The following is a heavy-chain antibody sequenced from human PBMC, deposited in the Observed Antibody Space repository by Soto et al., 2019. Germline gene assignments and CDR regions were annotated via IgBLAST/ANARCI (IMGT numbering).Heavy chain of an antibody. CDR1: GFTFSSYS. Sequence: PVGSLRLSCAASGFTFSSYSMNWVRQAPGKGLEWVSSISSSSSYIYYADSVKGRFTISRDNAKNSLYLQMNSLRAEDTAVYYCARIKVVPAAIDYYYGMDVWGQGTTVTVSS. CDR3: ARIKVVPAAIDYYYGMDV. J-gene: IGHJ6*02. CDR2: ISSSSSYI. D-gene: IGHD2-2*01. V-gene: IGHV3-21*01.